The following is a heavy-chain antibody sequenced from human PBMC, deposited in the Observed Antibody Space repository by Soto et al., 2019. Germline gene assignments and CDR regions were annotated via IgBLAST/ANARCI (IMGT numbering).Heavy chain of an antibody. D-gene: IGHD1-26*01. CDR2: ISGGGGST. CDR1: GFTFSSYA. Sequence: GGSLRLSCAASGFTFSSYAMSWVRQAPGKGLEWVSAISGGGGSTYYADSVKGRVTISRDNSKNTLYLQMNSLRAEDTAVYYCAKVSLGATTITDYYYYGLDVWGQGTTVTVSS. J-gene: IGHJ6*02. V-gene: IGHV3-23*01. CDR3: AKVSLGATTITDYYYYGLDV.